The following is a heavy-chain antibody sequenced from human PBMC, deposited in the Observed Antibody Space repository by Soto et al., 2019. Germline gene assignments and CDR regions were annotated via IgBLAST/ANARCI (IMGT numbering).Heavy chain of an antibody. D-gene: IGHD3-3*01. CDR1: GFTFGRYA. CDR3: AEDSRVLDCAFWSGGNDCFDS. CDR2: LSGSGSST. Sequence: GGSLRLSCAASGFTFGRYAMTWVRQAPGKGLEWVSSLSGSGSSTYYADSVKGRFTISRDNSKDMLHLQMHSLRAEDTAVYYCAEDSRVLDCAFWSGGNDCFDSWGQGTKVTVS. V-gene: IGHV3-23*01. J-gene: IGHJ3*02.